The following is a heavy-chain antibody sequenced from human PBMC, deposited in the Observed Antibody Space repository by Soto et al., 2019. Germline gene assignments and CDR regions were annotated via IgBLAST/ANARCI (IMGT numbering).Heavy chain of an antibody. CDR1: GFTCSSYA. V-gene: IGHV3-33*08. D-gene: IGHD1-26*01. Sequence: GGSLRLSCAASGFTCSSYAMSWVRQATGKGLEWVAVISGGGSSKYYADSVKGRFTISRDNSKNTLYLQMNSLRAEDTAVYYCARDSTLREWEPLLFYYYYYGMDVWGQGTTVTVSS. J-gene: IGHJ6*02. CDR2: ISGGGSSK. CDR3: ARDSTLREWEPLLFYYYYYGMDV.